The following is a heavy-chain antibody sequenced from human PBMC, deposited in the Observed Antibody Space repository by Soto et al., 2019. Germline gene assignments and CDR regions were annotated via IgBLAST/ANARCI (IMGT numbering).Heavy chain of an antibody. CDR1: GFTFSRHA. J-gene: IGHJ4*02. CDR2: ISYDGSEK. V-gene: IGHV3-30-3*01. Sequence: QVQLVESGGGVVQPGRSLRLSCAASGFTFSRHAMHWVRQAPVKGLEWVAVISYDGSEKYYADSVKGRFTISRDSSKNTLYLQIASPGPEATAVYYCAREVGGSSPPGWGQGTLVTVFS. CDR3: AREVGGSSPPG. D-gene: IGHD6-6*01.